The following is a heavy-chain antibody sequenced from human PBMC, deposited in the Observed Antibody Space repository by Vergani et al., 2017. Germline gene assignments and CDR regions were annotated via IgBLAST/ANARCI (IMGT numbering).Heavy chain of an antibody. D-gene: IGHD5-24*01. CDR2: IYYSGST. Sequence: QVQLQESGPGLVKPSETLSLTCTVSGGSVSSGSYYWSWIRQPAGKGLEWIGYIYYSGSTNYNPSLKSRVTISVDTSKNQFSLKLSSVTAADTAVYYCARLPMAGEGPPDAFDIWGQGTMVTVSS. CDR3: ARLPMAGEGPPDAFDI. J-gene: IGHJ3*02. CDR1: GGSVSSGSYY. V-gene: IGHV4-61*10.